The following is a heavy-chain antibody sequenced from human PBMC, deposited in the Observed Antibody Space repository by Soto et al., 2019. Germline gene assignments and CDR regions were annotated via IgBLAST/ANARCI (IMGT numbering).Heavy chain of an antibody. Sequence: VSLTCPGSGDAIGSYHRSWVRQPPGEGLEGIGVLFRRRRANYNPSLKSRVNISVDTSKNQFSLKLSSVTAEDTAVYHCARHGGGDYYDSSGYLGAFDIWGQGTMVT. CDR1: GDAIGSYH. J-gene: IGHJ3*02. CDR3: ARHGGGDYYDSSGYLGAFDI. V-gene: IGHV4-4*08. D-gene: IGHD3-22*01. CDR2: LFRRRRA.